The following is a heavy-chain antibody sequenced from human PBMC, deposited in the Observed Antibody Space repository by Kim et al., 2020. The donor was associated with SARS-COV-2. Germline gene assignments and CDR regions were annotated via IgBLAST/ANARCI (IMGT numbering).Heavy chain of an antibody. CDR2: IYWDDDK. V-gene: IGHV2-5*02. CDR3: AHRQGLIMGSTWSGGAFDI. CDR1: GFSLTSVGVG. Sequence: SGPTLVNPTQTLTLTCTFSGFSLTSVGVGVGWIRQPPGMAPEWLAVIYWDDDKRYSPSLKSRVTIAKDTSKNQVVLAMANMDPVDTATYYCAHRQGLIMGSTWSGGAFDIWGQGAMVTVSS. D-gene: IGHD1-26*01. J-gene: IGHJ3*02.